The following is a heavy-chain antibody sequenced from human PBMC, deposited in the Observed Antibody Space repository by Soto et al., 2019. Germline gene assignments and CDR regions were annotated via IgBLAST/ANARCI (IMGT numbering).Heavy chain of an antibody. J-gene: IGHJ4*02. CDR2: INHSGSK. V-gene: IGHV4-34*01. Sequence: QVQLQQWGAGLLKPSETLSPTCAVYGGSFSGYYWSWIRQPPGKGLEWIGEINHSGSKSYNPSLKSRVTISVDTSKNQFSLKLSSVTAADTAVYYCAIQVAPGVLRYPESYWGWGQGTLVTVSS. D-gene: IGHD3-9*01. CDR1: GGSFSGYY. CDR3: AIQVAPGVLRYPESYWG.